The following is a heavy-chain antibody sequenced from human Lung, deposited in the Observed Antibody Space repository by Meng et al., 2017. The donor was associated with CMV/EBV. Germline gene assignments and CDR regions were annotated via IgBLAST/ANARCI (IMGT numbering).Heavy chain of an antibody. V-gene: IGHV4-4*02. CDR2: IYHSGST. CDR1: GGSISSSNW. Sequence: QLQCAGPGLVKPSGTLALTCAAPGGSISSSNWWSWVRQPPGKGLEWIGEIYHSGSTNYNPSLKSRVTISVDKSKNQFSLKLSSVTAADTAVYYCASFPPPGKQWLVTDYWGQGTLVTASS. D-gene: IGHD6-19*01. J-gene: IGHJ4*02. CDR3: ASFPPPGKQWLVTDY.